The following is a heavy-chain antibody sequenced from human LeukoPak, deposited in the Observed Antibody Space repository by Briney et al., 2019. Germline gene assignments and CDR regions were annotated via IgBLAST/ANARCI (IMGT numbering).Heavy chain of an antibody. CDR1: GFTFSSYS. CDR3: AGVGATTGDAFDI. CDR2: ISSSSSYI. V-gene: IGHV3-21*01. Sequence: GGSLRLSCAASGFTFSSYSMNWVRQAPGKGLEWVSSISSSSSYIYYADSVKGRFTISRDNAKNSLYLQMNSLRAEDTAVYYCAGVGATTGDAFDIWGQGTMVTVSS. J-gene: IGHJ3*02. D-gene: IGHD1-26*01.